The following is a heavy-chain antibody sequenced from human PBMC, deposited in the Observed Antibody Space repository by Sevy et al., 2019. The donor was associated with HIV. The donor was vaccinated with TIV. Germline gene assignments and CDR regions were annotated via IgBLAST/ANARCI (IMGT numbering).Heavy chain of an antibody. V-gene: IGHV6-1*01. J-gene: IGHJ6*02. Sequence: SQTLSLTCAISGDSVSSNSAAWNWIRQSPSRGLEWLGRTYYRSKWYNDYAVSGKSRITINPDTSKNQFSLQLNSVTPEDTAVYYCARDEIVVVVAATTGHYYGMDVWGQGTTVTVSS. D-gene: IGHD2-15*01. CDR3: ARDEIVVVVAATTGHYYGMDV. CDR2: TYYRSKWYN. CDR1: GDSVSSNSAA.